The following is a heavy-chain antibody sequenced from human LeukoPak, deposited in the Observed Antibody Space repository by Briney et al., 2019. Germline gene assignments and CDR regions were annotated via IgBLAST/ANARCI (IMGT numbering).Heavy chain of an antibody. CDR1: GFTFNTYW. D-gene: IGHD3-3*01. CDR2: VRQDGGEE. CDR3: AREAFPTDFWSGYMDV. Sequence: GGSLRLSCAASGFTFNTYWMTWVRQAPGRGLEWVANVRQDGGEEYYVDSVKGRFTISRDNAKNSLYLQMNSLRAEDTAVYYCAREAFPTDFWSGYMDVWGKGTTVTVSS. V-gene: IGHV3-7*01. J-gene: IGHJ6*03.